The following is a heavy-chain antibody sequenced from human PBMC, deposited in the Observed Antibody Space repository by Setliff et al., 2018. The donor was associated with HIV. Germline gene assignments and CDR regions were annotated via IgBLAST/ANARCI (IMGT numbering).Heavy chain of an antibody. CDR3: AGGRYFRDIRDSRFDF. J-gene: IGHJ4*02. CDR2: MYHSGST. CDR1: GVSITTDGYY. V-gene: IGHV4-31*03. Sequence: SETLSLTCSVSGVSITTDGYYWSWIRHYPGKGLEWIGYMYHSGSTYYNASLASRLIMPLDPSKNQFSLKLNSMTAADTAMYYCAGGRYFRDIRDSRFDFWGQGMLVTVSS. D-gene: IGHD3-9*01.